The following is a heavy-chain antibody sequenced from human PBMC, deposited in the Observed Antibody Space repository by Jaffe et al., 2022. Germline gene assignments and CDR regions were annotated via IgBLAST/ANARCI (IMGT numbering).Heavy chain of an antibody. CDR3: AKDRYTIYSSGWYYAFDI. V-gene: IGHV3-30*02. CDR1: GFTFSSYG. Sequence: QVQLVESGGGVVQPGGSLRLSCAASGFTFSSYGMHWVRQAPGKGLEWVAFIRYDGSNKYYADSVKGRFTISRDNSKNTLYLQMNSLRAEDTAVYYCAKDRYTIYSSGWYYAFDIWGQGTMVTVSS. CDR2: IRYDGSNK. D-gene: IGHD6-19*01. J-gene: IGHJ3*02.